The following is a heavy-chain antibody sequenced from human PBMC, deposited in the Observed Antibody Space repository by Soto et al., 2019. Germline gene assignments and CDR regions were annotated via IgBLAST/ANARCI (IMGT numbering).Heavy chain of an antibody. Sequence: SETLSLTCTVSGGSISSGGYYWSWIRQHPGKGLEWIGYIYYSGSTYYNPSLKSRVTISVDTSKNQFSLKLSSVTAADTAVYYCARELGTLVRGGLYYYYGMDVWGQGTTVTVSS. V-gene: IGHV4-31*03. CDR3: ARELGTLVRGGLYYYYGMDV. J-gene: IGHJ6*02. D-gene: IGHD3-10*01. CDR2: IYYSGST. CDR1: GGSISSGGYY.